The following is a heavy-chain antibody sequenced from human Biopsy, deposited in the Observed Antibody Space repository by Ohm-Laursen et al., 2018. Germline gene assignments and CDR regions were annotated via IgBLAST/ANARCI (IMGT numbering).Heavy chain of an antibody. V-gene: IGHV4-59*01. D-gene: IGHD3-3*01. Sequence: TLSLTCSVSGGSIISYYWTWIRQPPGKGLEWIGHAYNGGITNYNPSLKSRVTISKDTSKNQFSLQVNSVTAADTAVYYCARTPRDSFWSGSYKRGLWFDPWGQGTLVSVSS. CDR1: GGSIISYY. CDR3: ARTPRDSFWSGSYKRGLWFDP. J-gene: IGHJ5*02. CDR2: AYNGGIT.